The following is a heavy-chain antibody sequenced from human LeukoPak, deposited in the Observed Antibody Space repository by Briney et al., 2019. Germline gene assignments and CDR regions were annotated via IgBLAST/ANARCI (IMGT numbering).Heavy chain of an antibody. D-gene: IGHD2-15*01. CDR3: ASLGYCSGGSCKYFQH. Sequence: QAGGSLRLSCAASGFTFSSYWMSWVRQAPGKGLEWVANIKQDGSEKYYVDSVKGRFTISRDNAKNSLYLQMNSLRAEDTAVYYCASLGYCSGGSCKYFQHWGQGTLVTVSS. V-gene: IGHV3-7*01. CDR1: GFTFSSYW. J-gene: IGHJ1*01. CDR2: IKQDGSEK.